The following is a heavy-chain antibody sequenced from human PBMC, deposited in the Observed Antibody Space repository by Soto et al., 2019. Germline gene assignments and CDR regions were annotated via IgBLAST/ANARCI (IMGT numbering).Heavy chain of an antibody. J-gene: IGHJ4*02. D-gene: IGHD3-10*01. CDR1: GGTFSSYT. Sequence: ASVKVSCKAYGGTFSSYTISWVRQAPGQGLEWMGRIIPLLDVTNNAQRFQGRVTITADKSTSTVYMELTSLTSQDTAVYYCARDSGTVGYDDSWGQGTLVTVSS. CDR2: IIPLLDVT. CDR3: ARDSGTVGYDDS. V-gene: IGHV1-69*04.